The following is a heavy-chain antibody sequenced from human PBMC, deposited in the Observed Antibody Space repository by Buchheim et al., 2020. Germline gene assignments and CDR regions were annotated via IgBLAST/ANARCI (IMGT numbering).Heavy chain of an antibody. CDR1: GFTFSSYG. Sequence: QVQLVESGGGVVQPGRSLRLSCAASGFTFSSYGMHWVRQAPGKGLEWVAVIWYDGSNKYYADSVKGRFTISRDNSKNTLYLQMDSLRAEGTAVYYCARDSREYQAAGYCYYGMDVWGQGTT. D-gene: IGHD2-2*01. V-gene: IGHV3-33*01. CDR2: IWYDGSNK. J-gene: IGHJ6*01. CDR3: ARDSREYQAAGYCYYGMDV.